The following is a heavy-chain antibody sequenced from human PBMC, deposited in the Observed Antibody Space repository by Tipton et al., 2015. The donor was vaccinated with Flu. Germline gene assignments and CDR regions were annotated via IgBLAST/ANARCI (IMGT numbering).Heavy chain of an antibody. V-gene: IGHV4-34*01. J-gene: IGHJ3*02. CDR1: GGSFSGYY. D-gene: IGHD6-19*01. CDR2: INHSGGT. CDR3: AGSSGSYGKTAFDI. Sequence: LRLSCAVYGGSFSGYYWNWIRQPPGKGLEWVGEINHSGGTRYNPSLKSRVTISLDTSKNQFSLKLNSVTAADTAVFYCAGSSGSYGKTAFDIWGQGTLVTVSS.